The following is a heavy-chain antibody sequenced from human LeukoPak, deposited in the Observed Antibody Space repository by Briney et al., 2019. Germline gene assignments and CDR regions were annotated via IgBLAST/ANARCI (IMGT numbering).Heavy chain of an antibody. J-gene: IGHJ5*02. CDR3: ARSPNWGNWFDP. V-gene: IGHV1-69*06. CDR1: GGTFSSYA. CDR2: IIPIFGTA. D-gene: IGHD3-16*01. Sequence: GASVKVSCKASGGTFSSYAISWVRQAPGQGLEWMGGIIPIFGTANYAQKFQGRVTITADKSTSTAYMELSSLRSEDTAVYYCARSPNWGNWFDPWGQGTLVTVSS.